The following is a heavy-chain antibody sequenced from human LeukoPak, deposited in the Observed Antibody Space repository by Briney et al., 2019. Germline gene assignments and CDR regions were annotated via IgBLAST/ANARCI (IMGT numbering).Heavy chain of an antibody. CDR2: TYYRSKWYN. Sequence: SQTLSLTCAISGDSVSSNSVAWNWIRQSPSRGPEWLGRTYYRSKWYNDYAVSVKGRITINPDTSKNQFSLQLNSVTPEDTAVYYCAGGVYRSSWYYFDYWGQGTLVTVSS. D-gene: IGHD6-13*01. CDR1: GDSVSSNSVA. J-gene: IGHJ4*02. V-gene: IGHV6-1*01. CDR3: AGGVYRSSWYYFDY.